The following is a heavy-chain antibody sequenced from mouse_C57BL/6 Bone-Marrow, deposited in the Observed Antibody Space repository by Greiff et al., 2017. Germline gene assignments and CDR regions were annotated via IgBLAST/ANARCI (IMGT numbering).Heavy chain of an antibody. Sequence: EVKLQESGGGLVQPGGSLKLSCAASGFTFSDYYMYWVRQTPEKRLEWVAYISNGGGSTYYPDTVKGRFTISRDNAKNTLYLQMSRLKSEDTAMYYCARHGITGGYFDYWGQGTTLTVSS. CDR2: ISNGGGST. V-gene: IGHV5-12*01. CDR3: ARHGITGGYFDY. J-gene: IGHJ2*01. D-gene: IGHD1-1*01. CDR1: GFTFSDYY.